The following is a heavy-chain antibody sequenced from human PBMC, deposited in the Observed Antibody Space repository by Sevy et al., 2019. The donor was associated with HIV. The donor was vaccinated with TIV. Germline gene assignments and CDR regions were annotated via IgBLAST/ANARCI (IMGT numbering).Heavy chain of an antibody. CDR1: GFTFSSYG. CDR3: AKDNFSRRRDGYNYLFDY. V-gene: IGHV3-33*06. D-gene: IGHD5-12*01. Sequence: GGSLRLSCAASGFTFSSYGMHWVRQAPGKWLEWVAVIWYDGSNKYYADFVKGRFTISRDNSKNTLYLQMNSLRAEDTAVYYCAKDNFSRRRDGYNYLFDYWGQGTLVTVSS. CDR2: IWYDGSNK. J-gene: IGHJ4*02.